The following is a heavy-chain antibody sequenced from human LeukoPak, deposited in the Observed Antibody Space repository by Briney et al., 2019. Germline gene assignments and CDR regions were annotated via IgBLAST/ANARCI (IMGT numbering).Heavy chain of an antibody. V-gene: IGHV4-4*07. J-gene: IGHJ4*02. CDR2: IYTSGST. CDR3: ARLLAGCPGGRCRAHFDY. D-gene: IGHD2-15*01. Sequence: SETLSLTCTVSGGSISSYYWSWIRQPAGKGLEWLGRIYTSGSTNYNPSLKSRVTLPVDTSKNQFSLKLSSVTAADTAVYYCARLLAGCPGGRCRAHFDYWGQGTLVTVSS. CDR1: GGSISSYY.